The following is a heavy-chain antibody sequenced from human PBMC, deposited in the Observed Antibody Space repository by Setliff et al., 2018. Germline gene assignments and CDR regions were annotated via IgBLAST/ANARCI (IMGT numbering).Heavy chain of an antibody. J-gene: IGHJ4*02. V-gene: IGHV1-18*01. CDR3: SRLVRYCSKTTCQTASGAEL. CDR1: GYTFSHSG. Sequence: ASVKVSCKASGYTFSHSGITWVRQAPGQGLEWMGWISVYTGNTNYAPKLQGGVTMTTDASTSTAYMELRGPTSDDTAVYYCSRLVRYCSKTTCQTASGAELWGQGTLVTVSS. CDR2: ISVYTGNT. D-gene: IGHD2-8*01.